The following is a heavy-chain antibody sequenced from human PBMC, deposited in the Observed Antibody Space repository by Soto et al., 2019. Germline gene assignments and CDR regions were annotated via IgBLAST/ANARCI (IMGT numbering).Heavy chain of an antibody. Sequence: QLQLQESGPGLVKPSETLSLTCTVSGGSISSSSYYWGWIRQPPGKGLEWIGSIYYSGSTYYNPSLKSRVTISVDTSKNQFALKLSSVTAADTAVYYFARHRARSFVTPEERGFDIWGQGTMVTVSS. CDR1: GGSISSSSYY. CDR2: IYYSGST. CDR3: ARHRARSFVTPEERGFDI. D-gene: IGHD3-16*01. V-gene: IGHV4-39*01. J-gene: IGHJ3*02.